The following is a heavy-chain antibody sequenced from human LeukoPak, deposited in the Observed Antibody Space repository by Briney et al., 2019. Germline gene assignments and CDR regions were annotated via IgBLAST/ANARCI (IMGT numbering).Heavy chain of an antibody. V-gene: IGHV3-74*01. CDR1: GFTFSNAW. J-gene: IGHJ4*02. CDR3: FREGGD. D-gene: IGHD3-10*01. Sequence: TGGSLRLSCAASGFTFSNAWMNWVRQAPGKGLVWVSYINIDERITGYADSVKGRFTISRDNAKNTLYLQMNSLRVEDTAIYYCFREGGDWGQGTLVTVSS. CDR2: INIDERIT.